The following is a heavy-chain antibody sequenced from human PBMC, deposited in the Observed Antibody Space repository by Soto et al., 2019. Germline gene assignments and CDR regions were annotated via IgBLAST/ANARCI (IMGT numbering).Heavy chain of an antibody. J-gene: IGHJ6*02. CDR1: GFTVSSNY. D-gene: IGHD2-15*01. CDR2: IYSGGST. CDR3: GRELRLPRHYGMDV. V-gene: IGHV3-53*01. Sequence: GGSLRLSCAASGFTVSSNYMSWVRQAPGKGLEWVSVIYSGGSTYYADSVKGRFTISRDNSKNTLYLQMNSLRAEDTAVYYWGRELRLPRHYGMDVWGQGTTVTVSS.